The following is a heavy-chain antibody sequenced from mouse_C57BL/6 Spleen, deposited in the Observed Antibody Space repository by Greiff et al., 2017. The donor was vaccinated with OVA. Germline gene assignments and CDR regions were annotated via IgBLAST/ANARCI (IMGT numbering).Heavy chain of an antibody. Sequence: QVQLKQSGADLAKPGASVKLSCKASGYTFTSYWMHWVKQRPGQGLEWIGYINPSSGYTKYNQKFKDKATLTADKSSSTAYMQLSSLTYEDSAVYYCARRASTVVAPCAYWGQGALVTVSA. D-gene: IGHD1-1*01. CDR3: ARRASTVVAPCAY. CDR1: GYTFTSYW. J-gene: IGHJ3*01. CDR2: INPSSGYT. V-gene: IGHV1-7*01.